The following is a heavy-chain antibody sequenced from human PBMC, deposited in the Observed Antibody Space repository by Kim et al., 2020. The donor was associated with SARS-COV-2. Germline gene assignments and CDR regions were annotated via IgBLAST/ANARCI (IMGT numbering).Heavy chain of an antibody. J-gene: IGHJ6*02. D-gene: IGHD2-15*01. CDR2: INPNSGGT. CDR1: GYTFTGYY. CDR3: AREGYCSGGSCYSGNYYYYGRDV. V-gene: IGHV1-2*04. Sequence: ASVKVSCKASGYTFTGYYMHWVRQAPGQGLEWMGWINPNSGGTNYAQKFQGWVTMTRDTSISTAYMELSRLRSDDTAVYYCAREGYCSGGSCYSGNYYYYGRDVWGQGTTVTVSS.